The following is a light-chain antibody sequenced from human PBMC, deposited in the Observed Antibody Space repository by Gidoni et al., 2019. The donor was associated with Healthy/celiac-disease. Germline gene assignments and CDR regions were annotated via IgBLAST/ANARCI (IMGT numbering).Light chain of an antibody. V-gene: IGKV3-11*01. CDR1: QSVSSY. CDR2: DAS. Sequence: EIVFTQSPATLSLSPGERATLSCRASQSVSSYLAWYQQKPGQAPRLLIYDASNRATGIPARFSGSGSGTDFTLTRSSLEPEDFAVYYCQQRSNWTPITFGQGTRLEIK. CDR3: QQRSNWTPIT. J-gene: IGKJ5*01.